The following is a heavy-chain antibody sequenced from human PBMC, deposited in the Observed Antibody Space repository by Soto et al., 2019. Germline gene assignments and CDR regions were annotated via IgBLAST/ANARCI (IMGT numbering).Heavy chain of an antibody. D-gene: IGHD5-18*01. CDR1: GGTFGTYT. CDR3: ARDTTY. V-gene: IGHV1-69*02. J-gene: IGHJ4*02. Sequence: QVQLVQSGAEVKKPGSSVKVSCKASGGTFGTYTISWVRQAPGQGLEWMGRIIPYLDITDYAQKFQGRFTIAADKSTTTAYMELNRLRSEDTAVHFCARDTTYWGQGTLVTVSS. CDR2: IIPYLDIT.